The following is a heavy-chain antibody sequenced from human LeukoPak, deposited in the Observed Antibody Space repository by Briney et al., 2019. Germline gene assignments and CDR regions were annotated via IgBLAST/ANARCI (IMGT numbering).Heavy chain of an antibody. J-gene: IGHJ4*02. V-gene: IGHV1-24*01. CDR3: AVSANGGSYYGGCTD. D-gene: IGHD1-26*01. Sequence: VASVKVSCRVSGYTLTELSMHWVRQAPGKGLEWMGGFDPEDGETIYAQKFQGRVTMTEDTSTDTAYMELSSLRSEDTAVYYCAVSANGGSYYGGCTDWGQGTLVTVSS. CDR2: FDPEDGET. CDR1: GYTLTELS.